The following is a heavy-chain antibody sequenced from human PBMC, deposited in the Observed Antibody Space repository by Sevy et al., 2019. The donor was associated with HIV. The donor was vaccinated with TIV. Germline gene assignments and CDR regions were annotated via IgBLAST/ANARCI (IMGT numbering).Heavy chain of an antibody. J-gene: IGHJ4*02. CDR2: ISYDGSNK. CDR3: AKVRTYYDSSGYIGY. V-gene: IGHV3-30*18. Sequence: GGSLRLSCAASGFTFSSYGMHWVRQAPGKGLEWVAVISYDGSNKYYADSVKGRFTISRDNSKNTLYLQMNSLRAEDTAVYYCAKVRTYYDSSGYIGYWGQGTLVTVSS. CDR1: GFTFSSYG. D-gene: IGHD3-22*01.